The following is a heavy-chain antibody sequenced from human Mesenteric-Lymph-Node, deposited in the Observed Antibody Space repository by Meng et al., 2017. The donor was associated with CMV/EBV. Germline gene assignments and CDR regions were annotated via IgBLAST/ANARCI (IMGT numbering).Heavy chain of an antibody. CDR3: ARDRGDAFDI. CDR1: GFTFSSYW. CDR2: IYSGGST. V-gene: IGHV3-53*01. D-gene: IGHD3-10*01. J-gene: IGHJ3*02. Sequence: GGSLRLSCAASGFTFSSYWMSWVRQAPGKGLEWVSVIYSGGSTYYADSVKGRFTISRDNSKNTLYLQMNSLRAEDTAVYYCARDRGDAFDIWGQGTMVTVSS.